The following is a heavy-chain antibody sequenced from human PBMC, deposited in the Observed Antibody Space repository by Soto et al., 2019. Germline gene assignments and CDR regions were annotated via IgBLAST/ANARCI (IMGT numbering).Heavy chain of an antibody. V-gene: IGHV1-46*01. Sequence: ASVKVSCKASGYTFTRYYMHWVRQAPGQGLEWMGVINPSGGSTNYAQKFQGRVTMTRDTSTSTVYMELSSLRSEDTAVYYCGRRVVTDPFDVWGRGKMVTVSS. CDR1: GYTFTRYY. D-gene: IGHD3-22*01. CDR2: INPSGGST. J-gene: IGHJ3*01. CDR3: GRRVVTDPFDV.